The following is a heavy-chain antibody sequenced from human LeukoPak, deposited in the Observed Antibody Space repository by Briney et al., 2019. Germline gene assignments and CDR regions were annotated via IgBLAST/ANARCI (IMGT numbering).Heavy chain of an antibody. V-gene: IGHV3-30*03. CDR1: GFTFDDYA. J-gene: IGHJ4*02. CDR3: ARDNMIPPYYFDY. D-gene: IGHD3-16*01. CDR2: ISYDGSNK. Sequence: GGSLRLSCAASGFTFDDYAMHWVRQAPGKGLEWVAVISYDGSNKYYADSVKGRFTVSRDNSKNTLYLHMNSLRAEDTAVYYCARDNMIPPYYFDYWGQGTLVTVSS.